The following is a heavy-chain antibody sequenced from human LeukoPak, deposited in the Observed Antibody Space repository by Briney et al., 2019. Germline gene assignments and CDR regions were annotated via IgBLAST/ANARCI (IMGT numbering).Heavy chain of an antibody. CDR1: GFAFSSYW. CDR2: IKQDGSEK. V-gene: IGHV3-7*01. D-gene: IGHD3-10*02. J-gene: IGHJ6*04. CDR3: AELGITMIGGV. Sequence: GGSLRLSCAASGFAFSSYWMGWVRQATGKGLEWVANIKQDGSEKYYVDSVKGRFTISRDNAKNSLYLQMNSLRAEDTAVYYCAELGITMIGGVWGKGTTVTISS.